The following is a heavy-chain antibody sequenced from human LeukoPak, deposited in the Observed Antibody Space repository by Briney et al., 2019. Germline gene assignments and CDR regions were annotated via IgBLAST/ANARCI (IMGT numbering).Heavy chain of an antibody. V-gene: IGHV3-48*01. CDR1: GFTFSSYS. CDR2: ISSSSSTI. J-gene: IGHJ6*02. Sequence: GGSLRLSCAASGFTFSSYSMSWVRQAPGKGLEWVSYISSSSSTIYYADSVKGRFTISRDNAKNSLYLQMNSLRAEDTAVYYCARAENYYYYYGMDVWDQGTTVTVSS. CDR3: ARAENYYYYYGMDV.